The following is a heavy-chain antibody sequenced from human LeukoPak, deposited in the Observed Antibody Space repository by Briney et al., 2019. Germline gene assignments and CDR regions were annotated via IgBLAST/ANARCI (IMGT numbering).Heavy chain of an antibody. CDR2: ISYDGSNK. J-gene: IGHJ6*02. Sequence: GGSLRLSCAASGFTFSSYGMHWVRQAPGKGLEWVAVISYDGSNKYYADSVKGRFTISRDNSKNTLYLQMNSLRAEVTAVYYCAKDSGQWLVNGMDVWGQGTTVTVSS. V-gene: IGHV3-30*18. CDR1: GFTFSSYG. D-gene: IGHD6-19*01. CDR3: AKDSGQWLVNGMDV.